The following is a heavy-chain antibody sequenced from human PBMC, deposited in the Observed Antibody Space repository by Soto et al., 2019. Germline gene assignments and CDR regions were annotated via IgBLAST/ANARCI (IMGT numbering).Heavy chain of an antibody. CDR1: DDSINSDKYY. CDR2: IYYRGNA. V-gene: IGHV4-39*01. CDR3: ARLDLRWLRSRMNFDY. D-gene: IGHD5-12*01. J-gene: IGHJ4*02. Sequence: SETLSLTCSVSDDSINSDKYYWGWIRQPPGKGLEWIGSIYYRGNAYYNPSLQTRVTISLDTSKSQFSLKLNSVTAADTAVYYCARLDLRWLRSRMNFDYWGQGTLVTVSS.